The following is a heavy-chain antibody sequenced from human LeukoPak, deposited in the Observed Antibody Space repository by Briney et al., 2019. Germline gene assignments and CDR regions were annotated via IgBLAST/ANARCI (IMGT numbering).Heavy chain of an antibody. Sequence: PGRSLRLSCAASGFTFSSYGMHWVRQAPGKGLEWVAVISYDGSNKYYADSVKGRFTISRDNSKNTLYLQMNSLRAEDTAVYYCARALYCGGDCYGLPFEDYWGQGTLVTVSS. CDR2: ISYDGSNK. V-gene: IGHV3-30*03. D-gene: IGHD2-21*02. CDR3: ARALYCGGDCYGLPFEDY. J-gene: IGHJ4*02. CDR1: GFTFSSYG.